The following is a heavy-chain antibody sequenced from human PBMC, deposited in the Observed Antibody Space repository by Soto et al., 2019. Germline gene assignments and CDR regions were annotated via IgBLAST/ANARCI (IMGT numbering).Heavy chain of an antibody. CDR1: VYNFNNYW. D-gene: IGHD6-13*01. Sequence: PGESLKISCKGSVYNFNNYWIGWLRQMPVKGLEWMGIIDPSDSDNRYSPSFQGQVTMSADKSMTTAYLQWSSLKASDNAMYYCSRAYSSLADDGFDIWGQGTIVTLSS. V-gene: IGHV5-51*01. J-gene: IGHJ3*02. CDR3: SRAYSSLADDGFDI. CDR2: IDPSDSDN.